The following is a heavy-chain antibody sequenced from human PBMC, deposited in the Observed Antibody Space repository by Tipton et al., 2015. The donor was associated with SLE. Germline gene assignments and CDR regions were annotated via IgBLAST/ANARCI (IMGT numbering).Heavy chain of an antibody. D-gene: IGHD2-15*01. Sequence: TLSLTCTVSGGSISSSSYYWGWIRQPPGKGLEWIGSIYYSGSTYYNPSLKSRVTISVDTPKNQFSLKLSSVTAADTAVYYCARGAGSSGDCDYWGQGTLLTVSS. CDR2: IYYSGST. V-gene: IGHV4-39*07. J-gene: IGHJ4*02. CDR1: GGSISSSSYY. CDR3: ARGAGSSGDCDY.